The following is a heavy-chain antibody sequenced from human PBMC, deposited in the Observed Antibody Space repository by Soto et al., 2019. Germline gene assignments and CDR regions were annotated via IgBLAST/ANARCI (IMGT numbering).Heavy chain of an antibody. D-gene: IGHD3-10*01. J-gene: IGHJ4*02. CDR1: GGTFSSYT. CDR3: ARGNGSGSYLTVDY. CDR2: IIPILGIA. Sequence: QVQLVQSGAEVKKPGSSVKVSCKASGGTFSSYTISWVRQAPGQGLEWMGRIIPILGIANYAQKFQGRVTITADKSTSTASMELSSLRSEDTAVYYCARGNGSGSYLTVDYWGQGTLVTVSS. V-gene: IGHV1-69*02.